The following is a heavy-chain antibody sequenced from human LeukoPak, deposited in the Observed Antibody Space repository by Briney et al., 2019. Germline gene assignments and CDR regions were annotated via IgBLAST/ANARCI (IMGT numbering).Heavy chain of an antibody. Sequence: ASVKVSCKASGYTFTSYAMRWVRQAPGQRLEWMGWINAGNGNTKYSQKFQGRVTMTRDTSTSTVYMELSSLRSEDTAVYYCATPNNIDAFDMWGQGTMVTVSS. D-gene: IGHD1-14*01. CDR3: ATPNNIDAFDM. J-gene: IGHJ3*02. V-gene: IGHV1-3*01. CDR2: INAGNGNT. CDR1: GYTFTSYA.